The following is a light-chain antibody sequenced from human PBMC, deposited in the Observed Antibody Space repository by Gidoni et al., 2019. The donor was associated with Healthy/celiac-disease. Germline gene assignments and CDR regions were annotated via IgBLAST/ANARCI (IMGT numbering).Light chain of an antibody. J-gene: IGLJ3*02. Sequence: SSVLTPPPSLSVAPGQPDRITCGGTNIGSKRMHWYQQKPGQAPVLVIYYDSDRPSGIPERLSGSKSGNTATLTISRVEAGDEADYYWQVWDSSSDPWVFGGGTKLTVL. V-gene: IGLV3-21*04. CDR2: YDS. CDR3: QVWDSSSDPWV. CDR1: NIGSKR.